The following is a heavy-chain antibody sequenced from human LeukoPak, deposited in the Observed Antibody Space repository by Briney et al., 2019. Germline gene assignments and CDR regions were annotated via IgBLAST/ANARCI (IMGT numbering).Heavy chain of an antibody. J-gene: IGHJ6*03. Sequence: ASVTVSCKASGYTFTSYYMHWVRQAPGQGLEWMGIINPSGGSTSYAQKFQGRVTMTRDTSTSTVYMELSSLRSEDTAVYYCARRPVTTEANGDYYYMDVWGKGTTVTISS. CDR3: ARRPVTTEANGDYYYMDV. V-gene: IGHV1-46*01. CDR2: INPSGGST. CDR1: GYTFTSYY. D-gene: IGHD4-17*01.